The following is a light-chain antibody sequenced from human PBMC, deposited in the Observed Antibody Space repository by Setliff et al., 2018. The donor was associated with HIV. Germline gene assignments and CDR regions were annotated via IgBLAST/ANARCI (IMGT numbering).Light chain of an antibody. Sequence: QSALAQPASVSGSPGQSITISCTGSITDIGNYESVSWYQQHPGEVPKRMIYDVTKRPSGISSRFSGSKSGNTASLTISGLQAEDEADYYCGSYTSTTSYVFGSGTKV. CDR2: DVT. V-gene: IGLV2-14*03. CDR3: GSYTSTTSYV. CDR1: ITDIGNYES. J-gene: IGLJ1*01.